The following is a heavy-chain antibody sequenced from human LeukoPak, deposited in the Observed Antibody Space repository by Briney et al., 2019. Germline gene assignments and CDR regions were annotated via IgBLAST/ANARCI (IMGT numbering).Heavy chain of an antibody. Sequence: GGSLGLSCEASGLTFSSFALTWVRQTPGRGLEWVASVSGGGDGSHYADSVKGRFTISRDNSKNTIYLQMNSLRAEDTAMYFCGSDPNGNYVGALGFWGRGTLVTVSS. V-gene: IGHV3-23*01. D-gene: IGHD2-8*01. CDR2: VSGGGDGS. J-gene: IGHJ4*01. CDR1: GLTFSSFA. CDR3: GSDPNGNYVGALGF.